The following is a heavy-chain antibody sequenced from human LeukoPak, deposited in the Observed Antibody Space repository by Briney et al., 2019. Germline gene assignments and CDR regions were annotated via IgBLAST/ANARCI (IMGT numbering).Heavy chain of an antibody. J-gene: IGHJ6*02. CDR2: IIPIFGTA. CDR3: ARELAPNPPYYYYYGMDV. D-gene: IGHD1-14*01. V-gene: IGHV1-69*01. Sequence: SVKVSCKASGGTFSSYAISWVRQAPGQGLEWMGGIIPIFGTANYAQKFQGRVTITADESTSTAYMELSGLRSEDTAVYYCARELAPNPPYYYYYGMDVWGQGTTVTVSS. CDR1: GGTFSSYA.